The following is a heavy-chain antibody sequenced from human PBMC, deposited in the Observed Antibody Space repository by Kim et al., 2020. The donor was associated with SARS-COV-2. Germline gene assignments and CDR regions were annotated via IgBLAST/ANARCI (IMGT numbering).Heavy chain of an antibody. V-gene: IGHV3-53*01. D-gene: IGHD3-10*01. CDR3: AREQWFGEIYLDY. Sequence: YADSVKGRVTISRDNSKNTLYLQMNSRRAEDTAVYYCAREQWFGEIYLDYWGQGTLVTVSS. J-gene: IGHJ4*02.